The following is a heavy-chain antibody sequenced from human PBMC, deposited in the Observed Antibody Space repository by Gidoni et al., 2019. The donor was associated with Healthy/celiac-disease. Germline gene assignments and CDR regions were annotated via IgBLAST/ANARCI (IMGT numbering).Heavy chain of an antibody. J-gene: IGHJ4*02. V-gene: IGHV3-13*01. Sequence: EVQLVESGGGLVQPGGSLRLSCAASGFNCSSYDMPWVRQATGKGLEWVSAIGTAGDTYYPGSVKGRFTISRENAKNSLYLQMNSLRAGDTAVYYCARGGRDGSGYETLDYWGQGTLVTVSS. D-gene: IGHD5-12*01. CDR3: ARGGRDGSGYETLDY. CDR2: IGTAGDT. CDR1: GFNCSSYD.